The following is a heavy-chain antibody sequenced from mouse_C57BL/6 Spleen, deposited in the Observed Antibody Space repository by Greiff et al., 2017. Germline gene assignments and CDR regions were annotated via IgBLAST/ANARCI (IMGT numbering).Heavy chain of an antibody. CDR1: GFNIKDDY. V-gene: IGHV14-4*01. CDR2: IDPENGDT. CDR3: TTRGGYAMDY. J-gene: IGHJ4*01. Sequence: EVQLQQSGAELVRPGASVKLSCTASGFNIKDDYMHWVKQRPEQGLEWIGWIDPENGDTEYASKFQGKATITADTSSNTAYLQLSSLTSEDTAVYYCTTRGGYAMDYWGQGTSVTVSS.